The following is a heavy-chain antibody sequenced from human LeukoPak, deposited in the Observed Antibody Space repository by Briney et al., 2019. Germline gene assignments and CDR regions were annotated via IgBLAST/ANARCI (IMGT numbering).Heavy chain of an antibody. CDR1: GYTFTSYG. CDR2: INPNSGGT. Sequence: ASVKVSCKASGYTFTSYGISWVRQAPGQGLEWMGWINPNSGGTNYAQKFQGWVTMTRDTSISTAYMELSSLRSEDTAVYYCAELTSGPRGYWGQGTLVTVSS. CDR3: AELTSGPRGY. V-gene: IGHV1-2*04. D-gene: IGHD2-15*01. J-gene: IGHJ4*02.